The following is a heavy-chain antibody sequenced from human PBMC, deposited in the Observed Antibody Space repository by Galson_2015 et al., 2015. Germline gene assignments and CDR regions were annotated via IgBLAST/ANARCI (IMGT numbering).Heavy chain of an antibody. D-gene: IGHD3-22*01. Sequence: HSGSTDYNTSLKSRVTISVDTSKNQFSLKLSSVTAADTAVYYCERDYYDSSGYYYWIDYWGQGTLVTVSS. J-gene: IGHJ4*02. V-gene: IGHV4-34*01. CDR3: ERDYYDSSGYYYWIDY. CDR2: HSGST.